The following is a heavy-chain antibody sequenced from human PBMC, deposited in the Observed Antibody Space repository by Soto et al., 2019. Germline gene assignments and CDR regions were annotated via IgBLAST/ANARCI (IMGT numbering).Heavy chain of an antibody. J-gene: IGHJ4*02. Sequence: GESLKISCAASGFTFDDYAMHWVRQAPGKGLEWVSLISGDGGSTYYADSVKGRFTISRDNSKNSLYLQMNSLRTEDTALYYCAKDITPTNYYDSPLDYWGQGTLVTVSS. CDR3: AKDITPTNYYDSPLDY. CDR2: ISGDGGST. V-gene: IGHV3-43*02. D-gene: IGHD3-22*01. CDR1: GFTFDDYA.